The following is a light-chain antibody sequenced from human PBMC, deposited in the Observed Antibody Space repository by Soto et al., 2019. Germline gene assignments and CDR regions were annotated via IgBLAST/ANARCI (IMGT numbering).Light chain of an antibody. CDR1: RSNIGRNY. Sequence: QSVLTQPPSASGTPGPRVTISFSGSRSNIGRNYVYWYQHLPGTAPKLLIQTNNERPSGVPDRFSGSKSGTSVSLAISGRRYDDGGGYYCAAWYDSRNGQVFGGGTKLT. CDR3: AAWYDSRNGQV. V-gene: IGLV1-47*01. CDR2: TNN. J-gene: IGLJ3*02.